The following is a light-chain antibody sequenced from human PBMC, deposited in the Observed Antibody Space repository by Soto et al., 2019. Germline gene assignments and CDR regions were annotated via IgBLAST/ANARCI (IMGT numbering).Light chain of an antibody. CDR2: DTS. J-gene: IGKJ1*01. CDR1: QSVSSN. Sequence: EIVMTQSPATLSVSPGERATLSCRASQSVSSNLAWYQQKPGQAPRLLIYDTSSRASGIPDRLSGSGSGTDFTLPIRRLEPEDFAVYYCQQYGSSPTFGQGTKVDIK. CDR3: QQYGSSPT. V-gene: IGKV3-20*01.